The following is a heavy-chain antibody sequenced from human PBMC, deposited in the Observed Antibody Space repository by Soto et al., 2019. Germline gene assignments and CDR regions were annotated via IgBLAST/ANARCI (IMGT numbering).Heavy chain of an antibody. V-gene: IGHV1-8*01. CDR2: MNPNSGNT. CDR3: ARAEWFGEWDYYHYGRDV. Sequence: QVQLVQSGAEVKKPGASVKVSCKASGYTFTSYDINWVRQATGQGLEWMGWMNPNSGNTGYAQKFQGRVHMTRNTSISTAYMELRSLRSEDTAVYYCARAEWFGEWDYYHYGRDVWGQGSTVSVSS. J-gene: IGHJ6*02. CDR1: GYTFTSYD. D-gene: IGHD3-10*01.